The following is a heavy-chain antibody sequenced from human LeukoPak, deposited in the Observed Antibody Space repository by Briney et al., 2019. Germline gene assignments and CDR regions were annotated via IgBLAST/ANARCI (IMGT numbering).Heavy chain of an antibody. V-gene: IGHV1-8*02. D-gene: IGHD2-8*01. CDR2: MNPNSGNT. J-gene: IGHJ5*02. CDR3: ARVNRRSMLKPNWFDP. CDR1: GYTFTSYG. Sequence: ASVKVSCKASGYTFTSYGINWVRQATGQGLEWMGWMNPNSGNTGYAQKFQGRVTMTRNTSISTAYMELSSLRSEDTAVYYCARVNRRSMLKPNWFDPWGQGTLVTVSS.